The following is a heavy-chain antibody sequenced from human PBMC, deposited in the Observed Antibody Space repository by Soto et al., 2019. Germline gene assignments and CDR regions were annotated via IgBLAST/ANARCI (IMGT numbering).Heavy chain of an antibody. D-gene: IGHD3-3*01. Sequence: SGGSLRLSCAASGFTFSSYAMSWVRQAPGKGLEWVSAISGSGGSTYYADSVKGRFTISRDNSKNTLYLQMNSLRAEDTAVYYCAKDGRYDFWSGYSEYFDYWGQGTLVTVSS. CDR3: AKDGRYDFWSGYSEYFDY. CDR2: ISGSGGST. V-gene: IGHV3-23*01. J-gene: IGHJ4*02. CDR1: GFTFSSYA.